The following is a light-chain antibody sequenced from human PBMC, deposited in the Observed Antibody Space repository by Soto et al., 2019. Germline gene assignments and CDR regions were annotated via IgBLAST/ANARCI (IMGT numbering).Light chain of an antibody. V-gene: IGKV1-5*01. J-gene: IGKJ1*01. CDR3: QQYNSYSWT. CDR1: QSISTW. CDR2: DAS. Sequence: DIQMTQSPSTLSASIGDRVTITCRASQSISTWLAWYQQKSGKAPKVLIYDASRLEAGVPSRFSGSGSGTEFTLTISSLQPDDFATYYCQQYNSYSWTFGQVTKVEIK.